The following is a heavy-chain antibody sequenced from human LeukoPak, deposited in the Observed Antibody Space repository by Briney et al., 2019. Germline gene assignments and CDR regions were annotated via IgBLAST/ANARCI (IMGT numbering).Heavy chain of an antibody. D-gene: IGHD6-19*01. Sequence: PGGSLRLSCAASGFTFSSYEINWVRQSPGKGLEWVSYISSSANTIYYADSVKGRFTISRDNAKNSLYLQMNSLRAEDTAVYYCARDHGSDWHYFDYWGQGTLVTVSS. J-gene: IGHJ4*02. V-gene: IGHV3-48*03. CDR1: GFTFSSYE. CDR3: ARDHGSDWHYFDY. CDR2: ISSSANTI.